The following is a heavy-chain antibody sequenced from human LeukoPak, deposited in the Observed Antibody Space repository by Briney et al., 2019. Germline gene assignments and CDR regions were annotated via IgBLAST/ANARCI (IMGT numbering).Heavy chain of an antibody. V-gene: IGHV1-8*01. J-gene: IGHJ4*02. CDR2: MNPNSGNT. CDR1: GYTFTSYD. Sequence: GSVKVSCKASGYTFTSYDINWVRQATGQGLEWMGWMNPNSGNTGYAQKFQGRVTMTRNTSISTAYMELSSLRSEDTAVYYCARGRKLARFRTFDYWGQGTLVTVSS. D-gene: IGHD1-14*01. CDR3: ARGRKLARFRTFDY.